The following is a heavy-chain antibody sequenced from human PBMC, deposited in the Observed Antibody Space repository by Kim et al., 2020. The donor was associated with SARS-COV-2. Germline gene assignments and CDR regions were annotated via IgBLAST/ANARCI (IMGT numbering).Heavy chain of an antibody. CDR2: IYPAESDT. V-gene: IGHV5-51*01. Sequence: GESLKISCEGSGYTFTNYWIGWVRQMPGKGLEWMGIIYPAESDTRYNPSFQGQVTISADKSITTAYLQWSSLKASDTARYYCARGHTVTTEEAGYVYYGM. CDR1: GYTFTNYW. D-gene: IGHD4-17*01. J-gene: IGHJ6*01. CDR3: ARGHTVTTEEAGYVYYGM.